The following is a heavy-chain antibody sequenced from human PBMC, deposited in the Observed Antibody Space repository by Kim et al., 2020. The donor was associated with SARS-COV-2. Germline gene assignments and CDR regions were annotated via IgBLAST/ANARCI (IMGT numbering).Heavy chain of an antibody. CDR1: GFTFSDYY. J-gene: IGHJ6*02. CDR2: ISSSSSST. CDR3: ARVQRDYYGSGSYSYYYYYGMDV. Sequence: GGSLRLSCAASGFTFSDYYMSWIRQAPGKGLEWVSYISSSSSSTNYADSVKGRFTISRDNAKNSLYLQMNSLRAEDTAVYYCARVQRDYYGSGSYSYYYYYGMDVWGQGTTVTVSS. D-gene: IGHD3-10*01. V-gene: IGHV3-11*05.